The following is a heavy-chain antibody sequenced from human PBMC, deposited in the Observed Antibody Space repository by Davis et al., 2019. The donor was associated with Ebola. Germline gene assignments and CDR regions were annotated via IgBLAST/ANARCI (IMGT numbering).Heavy chain of an antibody. CDR2: IWYDGSNK. D-gene: IGHD4-17*01. V-gene: IGHV3-33*08. CDR3: ARDYYVGDDYGDRAGYYYYYGMDV. Sequence: GESLKISCAASGFTFDSYAMHWVRQAPGKGLEWVAVIWYDGSNKYYADSVKGRFTISRDNSKNTLYLQMNSLRAEDTAVYYCARDYYVGDDYGDRAGYYYYYGMDVWGKGTTVTVSS. CDR1: GFTFDSYA. J-gene: IGHJ6*04.